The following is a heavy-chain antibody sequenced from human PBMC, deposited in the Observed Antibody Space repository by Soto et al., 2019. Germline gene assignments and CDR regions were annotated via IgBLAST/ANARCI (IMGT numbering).Heavy chain of an antibody. V-gene: IGHV4-59*01. D-gene: IGHD4-17*01. Sequence: SETLSLTCTVSGGYINSYYWNWIRQPPGKGLEWIGYIYYSGSTNYNPSLKSRVVISVDTSKNQFSLKLRSVTAADTAMYYCAKNDDHGSSYHSMDVWGQGTTVTVSS. CDR3: AKNDDHGSSYHSMDV. CDR1: GGYINSYY. J-gene: IGHJ6*01. CDR2: IYYSGST.